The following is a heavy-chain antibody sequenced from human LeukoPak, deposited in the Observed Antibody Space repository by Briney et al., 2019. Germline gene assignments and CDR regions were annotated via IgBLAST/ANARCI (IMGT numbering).Heavy chain of an antibody. CDR2: ISGSGGST. CDR3: AKTYYYDSSGYFGDAFDI. CDR1: GFTFSSYA. D-gene: IGHD3-22*01. Sequence: GGSLRLSCAASGFTFSSYAMSWVRQAPGKGLEWVSDISGSGGSTYYADSVKGRFTISRDNSKNTLYLQMNRLRAEDTALYYCAKTYYYDSSGYFGDAFDIWGQGTMVTVSS. J-gene: IGHJ3*02. V-gene: IGHV3-23*01.